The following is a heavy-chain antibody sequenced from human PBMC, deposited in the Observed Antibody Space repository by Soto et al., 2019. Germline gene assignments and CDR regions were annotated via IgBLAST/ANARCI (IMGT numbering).Heavy chain of an antibody. CDR1: GFTFSDSP. J-gene: IGHJ4*02. D-gene: IGHD2-15*01. CDR2: IRRRANSYTT. Sequence: GGSLRLSCEASGFTFSDSPMHWVRPASGKGLEWVGRIRRRANSYTTAYAAWVKGRFSISRDNTKNTAYMQMNSLKTEDTAAYYCTSHSPDDRIRNWGQGTKVTVSS. V-gene: IGHV3-73*01. CDR3: TSHSPDDRIRN.